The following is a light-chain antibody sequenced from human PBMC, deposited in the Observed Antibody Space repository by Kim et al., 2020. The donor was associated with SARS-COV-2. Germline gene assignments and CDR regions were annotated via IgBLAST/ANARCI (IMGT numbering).Light chain of an antibody. CDR3: CSYAGSSTSYV. V-gene: IGLV2-23*02. CDR2: EVS. J-gene: IGLJ1*01. Sequence: LTQPASVSGSPGQSITISCTGTSSDVGSYNLVSWYQQHPGKAPKLMIYEVSKRPSGVSNRFSGSKSGNTASLTISGLQAEDEADYYCCSYAGSSTSYVFGTGTKVTVL. CDR1: SSDVGSYNL.